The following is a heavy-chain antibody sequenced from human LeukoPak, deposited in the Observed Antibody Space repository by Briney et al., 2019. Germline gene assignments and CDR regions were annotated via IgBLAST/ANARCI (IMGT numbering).Heavy chain of an antibody. CDR1: GYSFTNYG. CDR3: GRRHCSGGSCYANFDY. CDR2: IYPGDSAT. V-gene: IGHV5-51*01. Sequence: GESLKISCKGSGYSFTNYGIAWVRQIPGKGLGGLGIIYPGDSATRYSPSFQGQVTISADKSISTAYLQWRSLEASDTAIYYCGRRHCSGGSCYANFDYWGQGTLVTVSS. J-gene: IGHJ4*02. D-gene: IGHD2-15*01.